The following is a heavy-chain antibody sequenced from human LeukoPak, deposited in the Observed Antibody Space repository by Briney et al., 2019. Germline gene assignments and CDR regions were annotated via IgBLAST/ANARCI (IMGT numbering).Heavy chain of an antibody. J-gene: IGHJ4*02. CDR2: IRHDGSDK. D-gene: IGHD1-26*01. V-gene: IGHV3-30*02. CDR1: GFTFSNYG. CDR3: AKTGSYYEVDY. Sequence: QAGGSLRLSCVAAGFTFSNYGMHWVRLAPGKGLEWVAFIRHDGSDKYHADSVKGRFTISRDNSENTLYLQMNSLRGEDTALYYCAKTGSYYEVDYWGQGTLVTVSS.